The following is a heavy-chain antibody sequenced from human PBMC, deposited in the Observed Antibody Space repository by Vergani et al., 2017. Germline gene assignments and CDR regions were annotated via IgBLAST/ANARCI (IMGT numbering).Heavy chain of an antibody. CDR2: ISGSGGST. CDR3: AKGESSSELGVEDLPFSPTLTNTYLYY. J-gene: IGHJ4*02. CDR1: GFTFSSYA. Sequence: EMQLLESGGGLVQPGGSLRLSCAASGFTFSSYAMSWVRQAPGKGLEWVSAISGSGGSTSYADSVKGRCTISRDNSKNTLYLQMNSLRAEDTAVYYCAKGESSSELGVEDLPFSPTLTNTYLYYWGQGTLVTVSS. D-gene: IGHD6-6*01. V-gene: IGHV3-23*01.